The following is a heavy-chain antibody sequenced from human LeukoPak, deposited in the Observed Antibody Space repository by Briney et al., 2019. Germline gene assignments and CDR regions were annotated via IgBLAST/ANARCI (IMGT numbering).Heavy chain of an antibody. D-gene: IGHD3-9*01. CDR2: IKSKSDGGRT. J-gene: IGHJ4*02. Sequence: GGSLRLSCAASGFTFTNTWMSWVRQAPGKGLEWVGRIKSKSDGGRTEYAAPVKGRFTISRDDSKNALYLQMNSLKTEDTAVYYCSTLHYDILIGYKNFDSWGQGTLVTVSS. CDR3: STLHYDILIGYKNFDS. CDR1: GFTFTNTW. V-gene: IGHV3-15*01.